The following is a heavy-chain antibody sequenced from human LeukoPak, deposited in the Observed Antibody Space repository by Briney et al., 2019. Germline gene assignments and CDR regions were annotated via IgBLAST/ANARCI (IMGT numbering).Heavy chain of an antibody. D-gene: IGHD6-19*01. CDR2: IFGSGGST. CDR1: GFTFSSYA. CDR3: AKTTTGYSSGRFPGWPVDY. Sequence: GGSLRLSCAASGFTFSSYAMYWVRQAPGKGLEWVSGIFGSGGSTHYADSVKGRFTISRDNSKNTVYLQMNSLRAEDTAVYYCAKTTTGYSSGRFPGWPVDYWGQGTLVAVSS. V-gene: IGHV3-23*01. J-gene: IGHJ4*02.